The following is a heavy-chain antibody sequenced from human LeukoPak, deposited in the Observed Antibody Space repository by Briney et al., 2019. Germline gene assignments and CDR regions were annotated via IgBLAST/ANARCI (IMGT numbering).Heavy chain of an antibody. D-gene: IGHD3-22*01. CDR2: IYTSGST. CDR1: GGSISSYY. V-gene: IGHV4-4*07. Sequence: PSETLSLTCTVSGGSISSYYWSWIRQPAGKGLEWIGRIYTSGSTNYNPSLKSRVTMSVDTSKNQFSLKLSSVTAADTAVYYCAREIFGVDSSGYYYVTTRYYYYYMDVWGKGTTVTISS. J-gene: IGHJ6*03. CDR3: AREIFGVDSSGYYYVTTRYYYYYMDV.